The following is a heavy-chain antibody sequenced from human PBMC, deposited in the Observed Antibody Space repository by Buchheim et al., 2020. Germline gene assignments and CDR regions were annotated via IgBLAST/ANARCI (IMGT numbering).Heavy chain of an antibody. CDR1: GFTFSSYW. Sequence: EVQLVESGGGLVQPGGSLRLSCAASGFTFSSYWMHWVRQAPGKGLVWVSRINSDGSSTSYADSVKGRFTISRDNAKKTLDLQMNSLRAEDTAVYYCARGSNCSGGSCYSGYYYGMDVWGQGTT. CDR2: INSDGSST. J-gene: IGHJ6*02. CDR3: ARGSNCSGGSCYSGYYYGMDV. D-gene: IGHD2-15*01. V-gene: IGHV3-74*01.